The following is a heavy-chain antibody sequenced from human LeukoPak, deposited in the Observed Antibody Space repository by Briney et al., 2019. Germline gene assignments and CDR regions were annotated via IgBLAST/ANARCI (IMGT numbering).Heavy chain of an antibody. Sequence: AASVKVSCKASGYTFTSYGISWVRQAPGQGLEWMGWISAYNGNTNYAQKLQGRVTMTTDTSTSTAYMELRSLRSDDTAVYYCASSAHHYYGSGSCFDYWGQGTLVTVSS. CDR3: ASSAHHYYGSGSCFDY. CDR1: GYTFTSYG. D-gene: IGHD3-10*01. V-gene: IGHV1-18*01. J-gene: IGHJ4*02. CDR2: ISAYNGNT.